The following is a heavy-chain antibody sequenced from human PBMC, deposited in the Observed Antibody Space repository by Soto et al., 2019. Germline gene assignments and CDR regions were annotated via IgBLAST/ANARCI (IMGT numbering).Heavy chain of an antibody. CDR2: IWDDGSNK. CDR1: GFTFSSDG. D-gene: IGHD2-15*01. CDR3: ARDGYCSGGSCYSVPVFDY. Sequence: QVQLVESGGGVVQPGRSLRLSCAASGFTFSSDGMHWVRQAPGKGLEWVAVIWDDGSNKYYADSVMGRFTISRDNSKNTLYLQMNSLRAEDTAVYYCARDGYCSGGSCYSVPVFDYWGQGTLVTVSS. V-gene: IGHV3-33*01. J-gene: IGHJ4*02.